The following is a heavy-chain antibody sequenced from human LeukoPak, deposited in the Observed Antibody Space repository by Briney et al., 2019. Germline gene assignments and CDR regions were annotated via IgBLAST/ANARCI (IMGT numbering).Heavy chain of an antibody. CDR3: ARGSVRKYRFFDN. D-gene: IGHD3-10*01. V-gene: IGHV3-30*09. J-gene: IGHJ4*02. CDR1: GFTFSAYA. Sequence: GGSLRLSCAASGFTFSAYAMHWVRQAPGKGLEWVAVISSDGSIKYYADSVKGRFAISRDNSENTMWLQMGSLRAEDTAVYYCARGSVRKYRFFDNWGQGILVTVSS. CDR2: ISSDGSIK.